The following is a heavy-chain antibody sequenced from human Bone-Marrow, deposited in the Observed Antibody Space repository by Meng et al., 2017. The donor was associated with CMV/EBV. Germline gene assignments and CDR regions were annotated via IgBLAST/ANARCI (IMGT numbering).Heavy chain of an antibody. CDR2: MNPNSGNT. D-gene: IGHD3-3*01. J-gene: IGHJ6*02. CDR1: GYTFTSYY. CDR3: ARGTATYYDFWSGYSGWYYGMDV. Sequence: ASVKVSCKASGYTFTSYYTNWVRQATGQGLEWMGWMNPNSGNTGYAQKFQGRVTMTRNTSISTAYMELSSLRSEDTAVYYCARGTATYYDFWSGYSGWYYGMDVWGQGTTVTVSS. V-gene: IGHV1-8*01.